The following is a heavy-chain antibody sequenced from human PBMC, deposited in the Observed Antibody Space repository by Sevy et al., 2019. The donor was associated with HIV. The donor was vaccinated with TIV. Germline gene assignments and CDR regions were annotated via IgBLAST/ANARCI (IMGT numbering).Heavy chain of an antibody. CDR1: GFTFSSYG. Sequence: GGSLRLSCAASGFTFSSYGMHWVRQAPGKGLEWVAFIRYDGSNKYYADSVKGRFTISRDNSKNTLYLQMNSLRAEDTAVYYCAKMEDFGEYQLLSNYMDVWGKGTTVTVSS. D-gene: IGHD2-2*01. J-gene: IGHJ6*03. CDR2: IRYDGSNK. V-gene: IGHV3-30*02. CDR3: AKMEDFGEYQLLSNYMDV.